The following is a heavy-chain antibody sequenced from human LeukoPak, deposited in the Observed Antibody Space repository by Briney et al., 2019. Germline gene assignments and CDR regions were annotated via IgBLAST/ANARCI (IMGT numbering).Heavy chain of an antibody. CDR2: IDPSDSYT. V-gene: IGHV5-10-1*01. CDR3: ATSVMQIDQISRNY. CDR1: GYNFTNYW. D-gene: IGHD3-16*01. J-gene: IGHJ4*02. Sequence: GESLKISCKGSGYNFTNYWITWVRQMRGKGLEWMGKIDPSDSYTKYSPSFQGRITLSADRSISTAYVQWSSLKASDTAMYYCATSVMQIDQISRNYWGLGTLVTVSS.